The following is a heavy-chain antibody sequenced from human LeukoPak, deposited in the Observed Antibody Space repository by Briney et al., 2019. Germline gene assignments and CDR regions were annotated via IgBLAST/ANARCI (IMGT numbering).Heavy chain of an antibody. CDR2: ISVYNGNT. V-gene: IGHV1-18*01. J-gene: IGHJ5*02. Sequence: GSVKVSCKASGYTFTSYGISWVRQAPGQGLEWMGWISVYNGNTNYAQKLQGRVTMTTDTSTSTAYMELRSLRSDDTAVYYCARDQLSRGVWFDPWGQGTLVTVSS. D-gene: IGHD1-1*01. CDR3: ARDQLSRGVWFDP. CDR1: GYTFTSYG.